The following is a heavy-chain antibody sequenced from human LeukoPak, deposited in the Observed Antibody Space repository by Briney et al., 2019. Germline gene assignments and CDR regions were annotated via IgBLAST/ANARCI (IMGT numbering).Heavy chain of an antibody. J-gene: IGHJ6*04. CDR2: ISSSGSTI. D-gene: IGHD3-10*02. Sequence: GGPLKLSCAPSGLTFGIYEMNWFRQAQGKGLEWVSYISSSGSTIYYADSVKGRFTISRDNAKNSLYLQMNSLRAEDTAVYYCAELGITMIGGVWGKGTTVTISS. CDR3: AELGITMIGGV. V-gene: IGHV3-48*03. CDR1: GLTFGIYE.